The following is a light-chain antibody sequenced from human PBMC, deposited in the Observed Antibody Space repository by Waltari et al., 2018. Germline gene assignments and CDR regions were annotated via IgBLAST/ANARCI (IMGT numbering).Light chain of an antibody. Sequence: QTVVTQEPSLSVSPGGTVTLTCALSSGSVSSTSYPTWYQQTPGQPPRTLVYKGIRPSAGVPGRFAGSIVGNAAALTITGAQADDESDYYCSMYMGSGVWVFGGGTKLTVL. CDR2: KGI. J-gene: IGLJ3*02. V-gene: IGLV8-61*01. CDR3: SMYMGSGVWV. CDR1: SGSVSSTSY.